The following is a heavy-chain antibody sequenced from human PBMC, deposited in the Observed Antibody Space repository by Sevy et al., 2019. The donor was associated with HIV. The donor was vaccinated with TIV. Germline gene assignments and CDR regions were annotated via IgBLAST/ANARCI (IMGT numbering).Heavy chain of an antibody. J-gene: IGHJ4*02. V-gene: IGHV3-15*07. CDR1: GFNISSAS. CDR3: TTRPYGSIIDY. CDR2: IKAKIDGETT. Sequence: GGSLRLSCGGSGFNISSASMNWVRQAPGRGLEGVGRIKAKIDGETTDYGAPVKGRFIISRDDSRKTVYVQLNSVKSEDTAMYFCTTRPYGSIIDYWGQGTLVTVSS. D-gene: IGHD3-10*01.